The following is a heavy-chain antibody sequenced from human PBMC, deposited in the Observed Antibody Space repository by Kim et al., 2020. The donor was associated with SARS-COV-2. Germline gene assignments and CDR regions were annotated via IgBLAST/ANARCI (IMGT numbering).Heavy chain of an antibody. Sequence: TDYTPSLKSRVTLSVDTSKNHVSRKLTSVTAADTAVYYCARKEHDYGKIHWGQGTLVTVSS. CDR2: T. J-gene: IGHJ4*02. CDR3: ARKEHDYGKIH. V-gene: IGHV4-31*02. D-gene: IGHD4-17*01.